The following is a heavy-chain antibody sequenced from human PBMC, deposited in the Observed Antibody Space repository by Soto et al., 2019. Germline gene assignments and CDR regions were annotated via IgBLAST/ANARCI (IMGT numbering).Heavy chain of an antibody. CDR2: INSDGSST. V-gene: IGHV3-74*01. Sequence: EVQLVESGGGLVQPGGSLRLSCAASGFTFSSYWMHWVRQAPGKGLVWVSRINSDGSSTSYADSVKVRFTISRDNAKNTLYLQMNSLRAEDTAVYYCARDWGRDWKNMDYWGQGTLVTVSS. J-gene: IGHJ4*02. CDR1: GFTFSSYW. CDR3: ARDWGRDWKNMDY. D-gene: IGHD1-1*01.